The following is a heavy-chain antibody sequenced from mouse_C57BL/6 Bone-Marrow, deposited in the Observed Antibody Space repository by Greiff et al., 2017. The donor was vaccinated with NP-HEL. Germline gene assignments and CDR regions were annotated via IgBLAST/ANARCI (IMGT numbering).Heavy chain of an antibody. CDR2: IAPNSGGT. CDR1: GYTFTSYL. CDR3: AIYYYGSSSFDY. J-gene: IGHJ2*01. D-gene: IGHD1-1*01. V-gene: IGHV1-72*01. Sequence: QVQLRQPGAELVKPGASVKLSCKASGYTFTSYLMHWVKQRPGRGLEWIGRIAPNSGGTKYNEKFKSKATLTVDKPSSTAYMQLNSLTSEDAAVYYCAIYYYGSSSFDYWGQGTTLTVSS.